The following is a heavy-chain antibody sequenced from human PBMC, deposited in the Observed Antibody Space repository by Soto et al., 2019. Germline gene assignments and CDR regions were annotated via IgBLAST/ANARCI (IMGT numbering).Heavy chain of an antibody. CDR3: ASPCLYSRMDV. CDR2: INHSGST. J-gene: IGHJ6*02. D-gene: IGHD2-21*01. CDR1: GGSFSGYY. Sequence: SETLSLTCAVYGGSFSGYYWSWIRQPPGKGLEWIGEINHSGSTNYNPSLKSRVTISVDTSKNQFSLKLSSVTAADTAVYYCASPCLYSRMDVWGQGTTVSVSS. V-gene: IGHV4-34*01.